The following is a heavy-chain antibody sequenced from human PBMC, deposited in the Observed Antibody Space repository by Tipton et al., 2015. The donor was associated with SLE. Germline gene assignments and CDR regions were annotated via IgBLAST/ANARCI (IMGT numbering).Heavy chain of an antibody. D-gene: IGHD5-18*01. CDR1: GFIFSNYE. J-gene: IGHJ6*02. CDR3: ARDAAGGYTRFHYYGLDV. V-gene: IGHV3-48*03. CDR2: ISATGHTI. Sequence: SLRLSCAVSGFIFSNYEMNWVRQAPRKGLEWVSSISATGHTIYYADSVKGRFTISRDNANNILYLQMNSLRAEETAVYYCARDAAGGYTRFHYYGLDVWGQGP.